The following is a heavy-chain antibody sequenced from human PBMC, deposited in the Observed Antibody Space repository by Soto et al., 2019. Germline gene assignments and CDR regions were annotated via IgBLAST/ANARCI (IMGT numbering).Heavy chain of an antibody. J-gene: IGHJ4*02. CDR1: GLTFSGHW. CDR2: IKPDGSET. CDR3: TSRPCGMTYHEVFDF. Sequence: GSLRLSCAASGLTFSGHWMTWVRQTPGEGLQGVAAIKPDGSETFYVDSVKGRFNISRDKARDSLFLQMDSLRAEDTAGYYCTSRPCGMTYHEVFDFWGQGTTVTVSS. V-gene: IGHV3-7*03. D-gene: IGHD2-21*01.